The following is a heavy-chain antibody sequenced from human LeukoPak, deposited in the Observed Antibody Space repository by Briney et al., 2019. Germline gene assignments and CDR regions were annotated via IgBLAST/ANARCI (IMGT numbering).Heavy chain of an antibody. V-gene: IGHV3-23*01. D-gene: IGHD3-3*01. Sequence: PGGSLRLSCAASGFTLSSYAMSWVRQAPGKGLEWVSAISGSGGSTYYADSVKGRFTISRDNSKNTLYLQMNSLRAEDTAVYYCAKSYYDFWSGFYYYMDVWGKGTTVTVSS. J-gene: IGHJ6*03. CDR2: ISGSGGST. CDR3: AKSYYDFWSGFYYYMDV. CDR1: GFTLSSYA.